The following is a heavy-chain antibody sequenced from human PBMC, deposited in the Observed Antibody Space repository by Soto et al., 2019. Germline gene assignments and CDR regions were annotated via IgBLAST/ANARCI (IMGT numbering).Heavy chain of an antibody. CDR2: ISYDGSNK. V-gene: IGHV3-30-3*01. CDR3: ARDHYDFWSGYYYYYGMDV. CDR1: GFTFSSYA. D-gene: IGHD3-3*01. Sequence: LRLSCAASGFTFSSYAMHWVRQAPGKGLEWVAVISYDGSNKYYADSVKGRFTISRDNSKNTLYLQMNSLRAEDTAVYYCARDHYDFWSGYYYYYGMDVWGQGTTVTVSS. J-gene: IGHJ6*02.